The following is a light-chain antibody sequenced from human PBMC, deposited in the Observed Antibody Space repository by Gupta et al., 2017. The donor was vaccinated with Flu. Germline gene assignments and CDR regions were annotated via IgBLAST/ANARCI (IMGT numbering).Light chain of an antibody. V-gene: IGKV3-20*01. Sequence: GTLSSSAGERATLSCRTSQSVSSNYYAWYQQTPGQAPRLLIYGASNRASGIPDRFSGSGSGTDFTLTIRRLEPEDSAVYYCQHFGSSPYTFGQGTKLEIK. J-gene: IGKJ2*01. CDR3: QHFGSSPYT. CDR2: GAS. CDR1: QSVSSNY.